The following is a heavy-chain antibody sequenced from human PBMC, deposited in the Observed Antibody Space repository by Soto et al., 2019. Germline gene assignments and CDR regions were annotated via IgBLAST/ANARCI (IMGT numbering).Heavy chain of an antibody. CDR1: GSYISSGGNY. CDR2: IYYTGHT. Sequence: SETLSLTCSVSGSYISSGGNYWSWIRQHPGKGLEWIGFIYYTGHTKYNAALKSRASISADMSENQFSLTLTSVTAADTAVYYCAREDINESFFDYWGPGTLVTVSS. CDR3: AREDINESFFDY. V-gene: IGHV4-31*03. J-gene: IGHJ4*02. D-gene: IGHD2-8*01.